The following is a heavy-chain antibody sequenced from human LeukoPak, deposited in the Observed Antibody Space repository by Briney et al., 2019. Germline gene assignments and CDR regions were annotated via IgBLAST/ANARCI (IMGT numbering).Heavy chain of an antibody. CDR1: GYTFIGYY. V-gene: IGHV1-2*02. CDR2: INPHNGDT. Sequence: ASVNVSCKASGYTFIGYYLHWVRQAPGQGLEWMGWINPHNGDTNYAQKFQGRVTMTRDTSITTAYMELSGLKSDDTAVYYCATVRDIVVGGGPYYFDYWGQGTLVTVSS. J-gene: IGHJ4*02. CDR3: ATVRDIVVGGGPYYFDY. D-gene: IGHD2-15*01.